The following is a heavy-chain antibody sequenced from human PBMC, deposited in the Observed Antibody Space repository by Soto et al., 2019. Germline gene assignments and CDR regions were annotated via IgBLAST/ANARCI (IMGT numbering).Heavy chain of an antibody. CDR1: GFTFGDYA. Sequence: LRLSCTASGFTFGDYAMSWVRQAPGKGLEWVGFIRSKAYGGTTEYAASVKGRFTISRDDSKSIAYLQMNSLKTEDTAVYYCTRDSSRFDYWGQGTLVTVSS. V-gene: IGHV3-49*04. CDR3: TRDSSRFDY. CDR2: IRSKAYGGTT. D-gene: IGHD2-2*01. J-gene: IGHJ4*02.